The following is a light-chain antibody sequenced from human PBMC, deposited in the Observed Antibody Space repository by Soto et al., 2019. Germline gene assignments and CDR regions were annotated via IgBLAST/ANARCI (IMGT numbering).Light chain of an antibody. CDR2: AAS. Sequence: IQMIHSPSSPSASVGNRVTIPXXASQSISSYLNWYQQKPGKAPKLLIYAASSLQSGVPSRFSGSGSGTDFTLTISSLQPEDFATYYCQQSYSTPPTFGGGTKVDIK. CDR1: QSISSY. CDR3: QQSYSTPPT. V-gene: IGKV1-39*01. J-gene: IGKJ4*01.